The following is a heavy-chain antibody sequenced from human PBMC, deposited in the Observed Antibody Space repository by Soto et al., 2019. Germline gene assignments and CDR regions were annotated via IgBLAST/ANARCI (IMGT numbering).Heavy chain of an antibody. D-gene: IGHD4-17*01. V-gene: IGHV4-30-2*01. Sequence: QLQLQESGSGLVKPSQTLSLTCAVSGGSISSGGYSWSWIRQPPGKGLEWIGYIYHSGSTYYNPSLKSRVIISVDRSKNQSPLKLRSVPPADTAVYYCARASPTVTTLDYWGQGPLVTVSS. J-gene: IGHJ4*02. CDR3: ARASPTVTTLDY. CDR2: IYHSGST. CDR1: GGSISSGGYS.